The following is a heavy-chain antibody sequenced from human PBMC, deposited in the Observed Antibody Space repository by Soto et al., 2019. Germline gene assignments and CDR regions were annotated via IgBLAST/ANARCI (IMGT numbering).Heavy chain of an antibody. Sequence: QVQLQESGPGLVKPSETLSLTCTVSGGSISSYYWSWIRQPPGKGLEWIGYIYYSGCTNYNPSLKSRATISVETSRNQFSLKLGSVNAADTAVYYCAREPTIFGVARDGMDVWGQGTTVTVSS. CDR1: GGSISSYY. CDR2: IYYSGCT. V-gene: IGHV4-59*01. J-gene: IGHJ6*02. CDR3: AREPTIFGVARDGMDV. D-gene: IGHD3-3*01.